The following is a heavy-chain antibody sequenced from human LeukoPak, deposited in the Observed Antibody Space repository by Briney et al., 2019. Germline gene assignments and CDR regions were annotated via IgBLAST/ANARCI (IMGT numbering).Heavy chain of an antibody. D-gene: IGHD3-22*01. CDR2: IKQDGSKK. CDR3: ATPLDYYDSSGYHQGGD. J-gene: IGHJ4*02. V-gene: IGHV3-7*03. Sequence: GGSLRLSCAASGFTFSRYWMTWVRQAPGKGLEWVANIKQDGSKKNYVDSVKGRFTISRDNAKDSLYLQMNSLRAEDTAVYYCATPLDYYDSSGYHQGGDWGQGTLVTVSS. CDR1: GFTFSRYW.